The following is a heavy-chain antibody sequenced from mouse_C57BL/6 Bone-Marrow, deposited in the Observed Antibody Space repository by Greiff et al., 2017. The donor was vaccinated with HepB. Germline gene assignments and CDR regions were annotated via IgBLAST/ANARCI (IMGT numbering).Heavy chain of an antibody. D-gene: IGHD1-1*02. CDR2: INPNNGGT. Sequence: EVQLQQSGPELVKPGASVKISCKASGYTFTDYYMNWVKQSHGKSLEWIGDINPNNGGTSYNQKFKGKATLTVDKSSSTAYMELRSLTSEDSAVYYCARWICYGAMDYWGQGTSVTGSS. CDR3: ARWICYGAMDY. J-gene: IGHJ4*01. CDR1: GYTFTDYY. V-gene: IGHV1-26*01.